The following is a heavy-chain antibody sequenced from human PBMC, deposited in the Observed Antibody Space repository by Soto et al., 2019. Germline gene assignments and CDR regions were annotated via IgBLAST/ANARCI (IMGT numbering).Heavy chain of an antibody. D-gene: IGHD3-22*01. CDR1: GFTFSSYW. J-gene: IGHJ6*02. CDR3: TTGIVVVIPSGMDV. Sequence: GGSLRLSCAASGFTFSSYWMSWVRQAPGKGLEWVANIKQDGSEKYYAAPVKGRFTISRDDSKNTLYLQMNSLKTEDTAVYYCTTGIVVVIPSGMDVWGQGTTVTVSS. CDR2: IKQDGSEK. V-gene: IGHV3-7*03.